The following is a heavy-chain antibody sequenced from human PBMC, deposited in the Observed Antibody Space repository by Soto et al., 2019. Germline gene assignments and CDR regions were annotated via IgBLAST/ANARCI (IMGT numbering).Heavy chain of an antibody. V-gene: IGHV1-69*01. D-gene: IGHD6-19*01. Sequence: QVQLVQSGAEVKKPGSSVKLSCKASGGSFKNYALSWVRQAPGQGLEWMGSFIPIFDSPTYAEDFQGRLTITADESATTPFMEMTRLTSTDTAIYYCARLSVAPWTDWGQGTLVTVSS. CDR2: FIPIFDSP. J-gene: IGHJ4*02. CDR3: ARLSVAPWTD. CDR1: GGSFKNYA.